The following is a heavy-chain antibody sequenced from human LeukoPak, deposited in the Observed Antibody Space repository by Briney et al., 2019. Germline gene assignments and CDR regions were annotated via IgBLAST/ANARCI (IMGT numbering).Heavy chain of an antibody. CDR1: GYTFTGYY. CDR3: ARDLRAAAGTDDAFDI. Sequence: ASVKVSCKASGYTFTGYYIHWVRQAPGQGLEWMGWINPNSGGTNYAQKFQGRVTMTRDTSISTAYMELSRLRSDDTAVYYCARDLRAAAGTDDAFDIWGQGTMVTVSS. CDR2: INPNSGGT. V-gene: IGHV1-2*02. D-gene: IGHD6-13*01. J-gene: IGHJ3*02.